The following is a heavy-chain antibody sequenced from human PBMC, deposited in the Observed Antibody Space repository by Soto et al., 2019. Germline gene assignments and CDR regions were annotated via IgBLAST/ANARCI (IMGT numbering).Heavy chain of an antibody. CDR2: ISSSSSTI. CDR3: ARASRRDGYNSYYYYGMDV. J-gene: IGHJ6*02. V-gene: IGHV3-48*02. D-gene: IGHD5-12*01. CDR1: GFTFSSYS. Sequence: GGSLRLSCAASGFTFSSYSMNWVRQAPGKGLEWVSYISSSSSTIYYADSVKGRFTISRDNAKNSLYLQMNSLRDEDTAVYYCARASRRDGYNSYYYYGMDVWGQGTTVTVSS.